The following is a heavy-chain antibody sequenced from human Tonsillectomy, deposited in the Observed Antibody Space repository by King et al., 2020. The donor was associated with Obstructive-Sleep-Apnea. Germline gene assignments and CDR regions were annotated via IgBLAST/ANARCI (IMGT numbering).Heavy chain of an antibody. CDR2: IIPIFGTA. D-gene: IGHD3-22*01. V-gene: IGHV1-69*12. CDR1: GGTFSRYA. Sequence: QFQLVQSGAEVKKPGSSVKVSCKASGGTFSRYAISWVRQAPGQGLEWMGGIIPIFGTANYAQKFQGRVTITADESTSTAYMELSSLRSEDTAVFYCARGKTPYYYDSSGYPHDAFDIWGQGTMVTVSS. CDR3: ARGKTPYYYDSSGYPHDAFDI. J-gene: IGHJ3*02.